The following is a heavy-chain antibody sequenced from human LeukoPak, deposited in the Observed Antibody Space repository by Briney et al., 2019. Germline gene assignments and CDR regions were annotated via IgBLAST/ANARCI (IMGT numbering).Heavy chain of an antibody. J-gene: IGHJ4*02. D-gene: IGHD5-18*01. CDR1: GYTFTSYY. Sequence: ASVKVSCKASGYTFTSYYMHWVRPAPGQGLEWMGIINPSGGSTSYAQKFQGRVTMTRDTSASTVYMELSSLRSEDTAVYYCARDTYSYGLFDYWGQGTLVTVSS. V-gene: IGHV1-46*01. CDR2: INPSGGST. CDR3: ARDTYSYGLFDY.